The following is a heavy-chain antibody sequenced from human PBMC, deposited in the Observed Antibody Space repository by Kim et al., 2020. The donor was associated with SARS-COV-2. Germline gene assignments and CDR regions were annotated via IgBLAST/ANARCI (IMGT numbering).Heavy chain of an antibody. Sequence: GGSLRLSCAASGFTFSSYSMNWVRQAPGKGLEWVSYISSSSSTIYYADSVKGRFTISRDNAKNSLYLQMNSLRDEDTAVYYCARFPVQWLVQRGRSYFDYWGQGTLVTVSS. V-gene: IGHV3-48*02. CDR2: ISSSSSTI. J-gene: IGHJ4*02. D-gene: IGHD6-19*01. CDR3: ARFPVQWLVQRGRSYFDY. CDR1: GFTFSSYS.